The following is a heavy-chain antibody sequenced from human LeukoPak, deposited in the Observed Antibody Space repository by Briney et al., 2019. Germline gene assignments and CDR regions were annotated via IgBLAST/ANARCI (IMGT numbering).Heavy chain of an antibody. Sequence: GGSLRLSCAASGFTFSSYGMYWVRQAPGKGLEWVAFTRYDGSNKYYADSVTGRFTISRDNAKNSLYLQMNSLRAEDTAVYYCARVDSGGSSLDYWGQGTLVTVSS. J-gene: IGHJ4*02. CDR1: GFTFSSYG. V-gene: IGHV3-30*02. D-gene: IGHD1-26*01. CDR2: TRYDGSNK. CDR3: ARVDSGGSSLDY.